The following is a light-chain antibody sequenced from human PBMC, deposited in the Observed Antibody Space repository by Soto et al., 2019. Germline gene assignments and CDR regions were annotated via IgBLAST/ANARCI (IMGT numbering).Light chain of an antibody. CDR3: QQYHHWPPKVT. J-gene: IGKJ3*01. CDR2: GAS. Sequence: EIVLTQSPGTLSLSPGERATLSCRASQSVSSRFLAWYQQKPGQAPRLLIYGASTRATVIPARFSGSGSGTEFTLTISGLQADDFAVYYCQQYHHWPPKVTFGPGTKVDIK. CDR1: QSVSSRF. V-gene: IGKV3-15*01.